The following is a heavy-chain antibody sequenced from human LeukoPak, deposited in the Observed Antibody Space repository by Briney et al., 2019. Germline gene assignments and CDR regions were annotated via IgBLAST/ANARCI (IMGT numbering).Heavy chain of an antibody. D-gene: IGHD3-10*01. V-gene: IGHV3-48*01. J-gene: IGHJ6*03. CDR1: GFTFSSYS. CDR2: ISTSGSSA. CDR3: ARDKGDYYYYYMDV. Sequence: PGGSLRLSCAASGFTFSSYSMHWVRQAPGKGLEWVAYISTSGSSAYYTDSVQGRFTISRDNAKNSLYLQMNTLRAEDTAVYYCARDKGDYYYYYMDVWGKGTTVTVSS.